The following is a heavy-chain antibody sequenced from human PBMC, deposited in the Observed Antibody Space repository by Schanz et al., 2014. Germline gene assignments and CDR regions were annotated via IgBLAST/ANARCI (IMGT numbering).Heavy chain of an antibody. D-gene: IGHD6-13*01. Sequence: EVQLAESGGGLVKPGGSLRLSCAASGFTFSSYAMSWVRQAPGKGLEWVSAISGSGGSTYYADSVKGRFTISSDNSKSTLYLQMSSVRAEDTAVDFCAKAQGSSFDSWGQGTLVTVSS. CDR3: AKAQGSSFDS. CDR2: ISGSGGST. J-gene: IGHJ4*02. V-gene: IGHV3-23*04. CDR1: GFTFSSYA.